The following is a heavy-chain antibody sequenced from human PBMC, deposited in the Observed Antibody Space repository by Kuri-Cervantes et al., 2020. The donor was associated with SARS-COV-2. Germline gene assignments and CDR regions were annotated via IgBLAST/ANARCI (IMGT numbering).Heavy chain of an antibody. J-gene: IGHJ6*03. CDR2: IYYSGST. V-gene: IGHV4-39*07. CDR1: GGSISSSSYY. Sequence: SETLSLTCTVSGGSISSSSYYWGWIRQPPGKGLEWIGSIYYSGSTYYNPSLKSRVTISVDTSKNQFSLKLSSVTAADTAVYYCARRIRIAARPHYMDVWGKGTTVTVSS. D-gene: IGHD6-6*01. CDR3: ARRIRIAARPHYMDV.